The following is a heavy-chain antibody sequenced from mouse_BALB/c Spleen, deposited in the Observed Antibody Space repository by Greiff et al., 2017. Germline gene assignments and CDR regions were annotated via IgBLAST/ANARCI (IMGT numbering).Heavy chain of an antibody. CDR3: ARGDYDYDRFAY. Sequence: DVKLVESGGGLVKPGGSLKLSCAASGFTFSSYAMSWVRQTPEKRLEWVASISSGGSTYYPDSVKGRFTISRDNARNILYLQMSSLRSEDTAMYYCARGDYDYDRFAYWGQGILVTVSA. CDR1: GFTFSSYA. D-gene: IGHD2-4*01. CDR2: ISSGGST. V-gene: IGHV5-6-5*01. J-gene: IGHJ3*01.